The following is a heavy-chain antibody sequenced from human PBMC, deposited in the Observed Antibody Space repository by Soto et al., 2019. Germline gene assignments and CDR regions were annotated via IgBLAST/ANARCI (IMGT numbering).Heavy chain of an antibody. CDR2: ISGSGGST. J-gene: IGHJ4*02. CDR1: GFTFSSYA. CDR3: AKSPDLVTMIVVVYFDY. Sequence: LRLSCAASGFTFSSYAMSWVRQAPGKGLEWVSAISGSGGSTYYADSVKGRFTISRDNSKNTLYLQMNSLRAEDTAVYYCAKSPDLVTMIVVVYFDYWGQGTLVTVS. D-gene: IGHD3-22*01. V-gene: IGHV3-23*01.